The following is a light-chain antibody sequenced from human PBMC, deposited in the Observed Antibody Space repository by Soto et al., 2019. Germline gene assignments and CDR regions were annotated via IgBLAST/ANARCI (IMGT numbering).Light chain of an antibody. J-gene: IGLJ1*01. CDR2: EGS. Sequence: QSSRTQPAYVSGSPGQSITIYCPGPSSDVGRYNLVSWCQQHPGKAPKRTIYEGSKRPSGVSNRFSGSTSGNTASLTISGLQAEDEADYYCCSYAGFYVFGNGTKVTVL. CDR1: SSDVGRYNL. CDR3: CSYAGFYV. V-gene: IGLV2-23*01.